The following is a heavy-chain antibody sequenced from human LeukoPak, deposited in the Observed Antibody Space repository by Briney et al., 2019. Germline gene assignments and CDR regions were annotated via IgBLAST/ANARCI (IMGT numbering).Heavy chain of an antibody. CDR1: GFTFSTYA. J-gene: IGHJ4*02. Sequence: GGSLRLSCAASGFTFSTYAVNWVRQAPGKGLEWVSAITGSGGATYYADSVKGRFTISRDNSKNTLYLQMSSLRAEDTAVYYCAKGDYGDYSYYFDYWGQGTLVTVSS. V-gene: IGHV3-23*01. CDR2: ITGSGGAT. CDR3: AKGDYGDYSYYFDY. D-gene: IGHD4-17*01.